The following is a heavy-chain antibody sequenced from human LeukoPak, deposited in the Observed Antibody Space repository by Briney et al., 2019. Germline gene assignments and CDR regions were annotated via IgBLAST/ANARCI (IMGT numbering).Heavy chain of an antibody. CDR2: ISSSSSYT. J-gene: IGHJ4*02. D-gene: IGHD2-15*01. CDR1: GFTFSDYY. V-gene: IGHV3-11*06. CDR3: ARETGDCSGGSCYTFDY. Sequence: GGSLRLSCAASGFTFSDYYMSWIRQAPGKGLEWVSYISSSSSYTNYADSVKGRFTISRDNAKNSLYLQMNSLRAEDTAVYYCARETGDCSGGSCYTFDYWGQGTLVTVSS.